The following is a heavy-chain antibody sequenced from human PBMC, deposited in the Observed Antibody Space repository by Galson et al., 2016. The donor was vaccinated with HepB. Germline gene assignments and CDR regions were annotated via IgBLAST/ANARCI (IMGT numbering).Heavy chain of an antibody. D-gene: IGHD1-1*01. Sequence: ETLSLTCTVSGDSIASDIYYWDWIRQPPGRGLEWIGSLHYGETLYYNASLKSRVSISVDTSTNRISLKMSSVTAADTAVYYCARQGGSTWNDRNYYGLDVWGQGTTVTVSS. CDR3: ARQGGSTWNDRNYYGLDV. CDR1: GDSIASDIYY. J-gene: IGHJ6*02. V-gene: IGHV4-39*01. CDR2: LHYGETL.